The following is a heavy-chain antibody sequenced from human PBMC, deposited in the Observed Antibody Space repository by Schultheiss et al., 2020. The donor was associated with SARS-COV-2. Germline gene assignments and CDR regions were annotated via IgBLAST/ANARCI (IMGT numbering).Heavy chain of an antibody. CDR3: ASDLSSTSSDVDY. J-gene: IGHJ4*02. V-gene: IGHV3-21*01. D-gene: IGHD6-13*01. CDR1: GLTFSAYS. Sequence: GGSLRLSCAVSGLTFSAYSMMWVRQAPGKGLEWVSSISHSSSYIYYADSVKGRFTISRDNAKKSMDLQMNSLKVEDTAVYYCASDLSSTSSDVDYWGQGTLVTVSS. CDR2: ISHSSSYI.